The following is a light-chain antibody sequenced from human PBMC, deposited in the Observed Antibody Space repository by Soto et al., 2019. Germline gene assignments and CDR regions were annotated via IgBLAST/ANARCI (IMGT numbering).Light chain of an antibody. J-gene: IGKJ1*01. V-gene: IGKV3-20*01. CDR3: HQYDSWT. Sequence: EIGLPQYPSTLSLSPGERAPLSCRASQSVSNSYLAWYQQQPGQAPRLLIYAASRRATGIPDRFSGSGSGTDFTLTISRLEPEDFAVYYCHQYDSWTFGQGTKVDIK. CDR1: QSVSNSY. CDR2: AAS.